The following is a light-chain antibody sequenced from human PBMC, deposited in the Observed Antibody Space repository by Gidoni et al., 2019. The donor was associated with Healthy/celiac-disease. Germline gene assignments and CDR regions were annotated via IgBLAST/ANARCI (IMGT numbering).Light chain of an antibody. Sequence: SSELTQDPAVSVALGQTVRITCQGDSLRSYYASWYQQKPGQAPVRVIYGKNIRPSGIPDRFSGSSSGNTASLTITGAQAEDEADYYCNSWDSSGNHVVFGGGTKLTVL. V-gene: IGLV3-19*02. CDR2: GKN. J-gene: IGLJ2*01. CDR3: NSWDSSGNHVV. CDR1: SLRSYY.